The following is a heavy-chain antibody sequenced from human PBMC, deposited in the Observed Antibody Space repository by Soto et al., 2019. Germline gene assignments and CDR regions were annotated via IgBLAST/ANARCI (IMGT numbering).Heavy chain of an antibody. CDR1: GYTFTSYG. D-gene: IGHD3-22*01. Sequence: GASVKVSCKASGYTFTSYGISWVRQAPGQGLEWMGWINACNGNTKYAQKFQGRVTITRDTSASTAYMELSSLRSEDTAVYYCAREVVLRQVVISYGMDVWGQGTTVTVSS. V-gene: IGHV1-18*01. CDR2: INACNGNT. CDR3: AREVVLRQVVISYGMDV. J-gene: IGHJ6*02.